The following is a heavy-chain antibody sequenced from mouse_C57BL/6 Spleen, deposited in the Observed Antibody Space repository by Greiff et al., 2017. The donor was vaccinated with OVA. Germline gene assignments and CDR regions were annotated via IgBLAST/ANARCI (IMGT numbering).Heavy chain of an antibody. D-gene: IGHD2-1*01. J-gene: IGHJ2*01. V-gene: IGHV5-4*01. Sequence: DVMLVESGGGLVKPGGSLKLSCAASGFTFSSYAMSWVRQTPEKRLEWVATISDGGSYTYYPDNVKGRFTISRDNAKNNLYLQMSHLKSEDTAMYYCARETTFDYWGQGTTLTVSS. CDR3: ARETTFDY. CDR2: ISDGGSYT. CDR1: GFTFSSYA.